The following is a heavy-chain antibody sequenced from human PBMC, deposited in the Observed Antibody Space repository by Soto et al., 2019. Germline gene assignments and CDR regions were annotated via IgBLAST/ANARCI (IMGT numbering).Heavy chain of an antibody. D-gene: IGHD3-22*01. Sequence: PSETLSLTCTVSGGSISSYCWSWIRQPPGKGLEWIGYIYYSGSTNYNPSLKSRVTISVDTSKNQFSLKLSSVTAADTAVYYCARVGYYYDSSGYYDYWGQGTLVTVSS. J-gene: IGHJ4*02. CDR2: IYYSGST. CDR1: GGSISSYC. V-gene: IGHV4-59*01. CDR3: ARVGYYYDSSGYYDY.